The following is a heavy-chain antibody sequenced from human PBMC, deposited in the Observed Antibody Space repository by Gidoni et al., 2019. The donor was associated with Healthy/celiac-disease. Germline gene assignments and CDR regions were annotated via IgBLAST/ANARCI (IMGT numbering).Heavy chain of an antibody. J-gene: IGHJ3*02. V-gene: IGHV3-30*03. Sequence: QVQLVESGGGVVQPGRSLRLSCAASGFPFSSYGMHWVRQAGKGLEGVAVISYDGSNKYYADSVKGRFTISRDNSKNTLYLQMNSLRAEDTAVYYCARDRSSGYPDAFDIWGQGTMVTVSS. D-gene: IGHD3-22*01. CDR2: ISYDGSNK. CDR3: ARDRSSGYPDAFDI. CDR1: GFPFSSYG.